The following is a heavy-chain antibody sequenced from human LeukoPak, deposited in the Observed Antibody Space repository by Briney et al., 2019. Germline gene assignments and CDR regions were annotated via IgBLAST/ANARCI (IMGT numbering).Heavy chain of an antibody. D-gene: IGHD4-17*01. Sequence: GGSLRLSCAASGLTFSSYAMSWVRQAPGKGLEWVSAISGSGGSTYYADSVKGRFTISRDNSKNTLYLQMNSLRAEDTAVYYCAKDRDYGDYEDWFDPWGQGTLVTVSS. J-gene: IGHJ5*02. CDR3: AKDRDYGDYEDWFDP. CDR2: ISGSGGST. V-gene: IGHV3-23*01. CDR1: GLTFSSYA.